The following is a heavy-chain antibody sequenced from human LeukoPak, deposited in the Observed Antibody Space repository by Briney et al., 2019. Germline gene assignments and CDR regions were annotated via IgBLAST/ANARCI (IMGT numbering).Heavy chain of an antibody. D-gene: IGHD5-18*01. CDR3: AWRHRGYSYGYGDY. CDR2: IYYSGST. Sequence: SETLSLTCTVSGGSISSSSYYWGWIRQPPGKGLEWIGSIYYSGSTYYNPSLKSRVTISVDTSKNQFSLELSSVTAADTAVYYCAWRHRGYSYGYGDYWGQGTLVTVSS. CDR1: GGSISSSSYY. J-gene: IGHJ4*02. V-gene: IGHV4-39*01.